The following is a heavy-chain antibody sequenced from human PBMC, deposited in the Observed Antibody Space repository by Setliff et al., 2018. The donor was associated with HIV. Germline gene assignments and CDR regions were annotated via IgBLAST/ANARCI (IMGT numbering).Heavy chain of an antibody. Sequence: ASVKVSCKTSGYTFSTSGITWVRQAPGQGLEWMGWISAYSGNTNYAQKLQGRVTMTTDTSTNTASMELRRLRSNDTAVYYCVTSEPYNSSPFHWGQGTLVTVSS. J-gene: IGHJ4*02. V-gene: IGHV1-18*01. CDR3: VTSEPYNSSPFH. CDR1: GYTFSTSG. CDR2: ISAYSGNT. D-gene: IGHD6-13*01.